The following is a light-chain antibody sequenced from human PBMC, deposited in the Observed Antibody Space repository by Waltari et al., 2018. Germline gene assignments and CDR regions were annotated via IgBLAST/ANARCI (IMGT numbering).Light chain of an antibody. Sequence: DVQMTQSPSTLSASAEARVPITCRASQSVGIWLAWHQQKPGKAPKVLIYKASTLESGVPSRFSGSGSGTDFTLTINNLQPDDIATYYCHQYKTSVRTFGQGTKVEIK. CDR2: KAS. V-gene: IGKV1-5*03. J-gene: IGKJ1*01. CDR3: HQYKTSVRT. CDR1: QSVGIW.